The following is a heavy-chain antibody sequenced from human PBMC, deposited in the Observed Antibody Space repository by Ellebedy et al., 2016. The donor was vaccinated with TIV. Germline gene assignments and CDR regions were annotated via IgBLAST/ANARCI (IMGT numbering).Heavy chain of an antibody. CDR1: GFTFSGYS. Sequence: GESLKISXAASGFTFSGYSMNWVRQAPGKGLEWVSYISSSSSTIYYADSVKGRFTISRDNAKNSLYLQMNSLRDEDTAVYYCARDRGAAADPFFDYWGQGTLVTVSS. CDR3: ARDRGAAADPFFDY. V-gene: IGHV3-48*02. D-gene: IGHD6-13*01. J-gene: IGHJ4*02. CDR2: ISSSSSTI.